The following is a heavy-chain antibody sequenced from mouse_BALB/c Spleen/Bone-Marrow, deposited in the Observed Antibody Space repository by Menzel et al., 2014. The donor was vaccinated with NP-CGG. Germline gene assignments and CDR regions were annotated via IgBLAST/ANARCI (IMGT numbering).Heavy chain of an antibody. V-gene: IGHV4-1*02. CDR1: GFDFSRYW. CDR2: INPDSSTI. J-gene: IGHJ2*01. CDR3: ARLYYYGNFAY. Sequence: VQLKESGGGLVQPGGSLKLSCAASGFDFSRYWMRWVRQAPGKGLEWIGEINPDSSTINYTPFLKDKFIISRDNAKNTLYLQVSKVRSEDTALYYCARLYYYGNFAYWGQGTTLTVSS. D-gene: IGHD1-1*01.